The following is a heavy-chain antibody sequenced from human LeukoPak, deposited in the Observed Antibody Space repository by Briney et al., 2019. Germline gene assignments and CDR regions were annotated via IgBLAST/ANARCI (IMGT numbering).Heavy chain of an antibody. CDR3: ASGSYYGGIDY. D-gene: IGHD1-26*01. J-gene: IGHJ4*02. CDR1: GGSISSYY. Sequence: PSETLSLTCTVSGGSISSYYWSWIRQPPGKGLEWIGYIYYSGSTNYNPSLKSRVTISIDTSKNQFSLKLSSVTAADTAVYYCASGSYYGGIDYWGQGTLVTVSS. CDR2: IYYSGST. V-gene: IGHV4-59*01.